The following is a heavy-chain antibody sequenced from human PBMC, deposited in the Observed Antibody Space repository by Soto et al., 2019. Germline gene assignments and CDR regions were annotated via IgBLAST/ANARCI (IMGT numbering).Heavy chain of an antibody. D-gene: IGHD6-6*01. V-gene: IGHV1-69*06. Sequence: QVQLVQSGAEVKKPGSSVKVSCKASGGTFSSYAISWVRQAPGQGLEWMGGIIPIFGTANYAQKFQGRVTITADKSTSTAYMELSSLRSEDRAVYYCARPYSSSLRWYYGMDVWGQGTTVTVSS. J-gene: IGHJ6*02. CDR1: GGTFSSYA. CDR3: ARPYSSSLRWYYGMDV. CDR2: IIPIFGTA.